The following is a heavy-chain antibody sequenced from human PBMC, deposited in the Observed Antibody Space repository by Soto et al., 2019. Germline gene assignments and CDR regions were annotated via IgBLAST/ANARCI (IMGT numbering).Heavy chain of an antibody. V-gene: IGHV2-5*02. CDR2: LYWDDDK. CDR1: GFSLSTYHMG. Sequence: QITLKESGPTLVRPAQTLTLTCDFSGFSLSTYHMGVAWIRQPPGKALEWLALLYWDDDKRYSPSLKDRLAFSKDTSNNQVVLTITNIDPGDSATYFCAHAGDYDLLTFDHWGPGTLVTVSS. J-gene: IGHJ4*01. D-gene: IGHD4-17*01. CDR3: AHAGDYDLLTFDH.